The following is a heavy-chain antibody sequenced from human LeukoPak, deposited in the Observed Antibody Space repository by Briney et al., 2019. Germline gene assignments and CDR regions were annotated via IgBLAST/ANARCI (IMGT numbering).Heavy chain of an antibody. D-gene: IGHD3-22*01. CDR1: GGSISSSSYY. CDR3: AREHLYYYDSSGFDY. CDR2: IYYSGST. J-gene: IGHJ4*02. Sequence: SETLSLTCTVSGGSISSSSYYRGWLRQPPGTGLEWIGSIYYSGSTYYNPSLKSRVTISVDTSKNQFSLKLSSVTAADTAVYYCAREHLYYYDSSGFDYWGQGTLVTVSS. V-gene: IGHV4-39*02.